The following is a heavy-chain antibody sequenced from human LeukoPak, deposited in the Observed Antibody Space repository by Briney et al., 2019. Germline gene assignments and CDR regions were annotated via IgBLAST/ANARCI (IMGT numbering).Heavy chain of an antibody. CDR2: IYYSGST. CDR3: ASTPTIAAAGPNWFDP. D-gene: IGHD6-13*01. CDR1: GGSISSSSYY. V-gene: IGHV4-39*07. J-gene: IGHJ5*02. Sequence: SETLSLTCTVSGGSISSSSYYWGWIRQPPGKGLEWIGSIYYSGSTYYNPSLKSRVTISVDTSKNQFSLKLSSVTAADTAVYYCASTPTIAAAGPNWFDPWGQGTLVTVSS.